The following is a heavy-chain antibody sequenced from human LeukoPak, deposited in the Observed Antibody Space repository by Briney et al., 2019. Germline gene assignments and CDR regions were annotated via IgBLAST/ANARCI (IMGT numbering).Heavy chain of an antibody. CDR2: IYISGST. D-gene: IGHD2-2*02. V-gene: IGHV4-4*07. CDR3: ARNRYCSSTSCYKRSGNWFDP. Sequence: SETLSLTCTVSGGSISSYYWSWIRQPAGKGLEWIGRIYISGSTNYNPSLKSRVTMSVDTSKSQFSLKLSSVTAVDTAVYYCARNRYCSSTSCYKRSGNWFDPWGQGTLVTVSS. J-gene: IGHJ5*02. CDR1: GGSISSYY.